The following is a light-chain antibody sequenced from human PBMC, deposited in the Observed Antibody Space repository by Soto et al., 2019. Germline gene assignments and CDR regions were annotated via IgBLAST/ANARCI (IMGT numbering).Light chain of an antibody. J-gene: IGLJ3*02. CDR3: CSYAGSYTGV. CDR2: EVS. V-gene: IGLV2-11*01. CDR1: SSDVGGYNF. Sequence: QSALTQPRSVSGSPGQSVTISCTGTSSDVGGYNFVSWYQQHPGKAPKLMIYEVSKWPSGVPDRFSGSKSGNTASLTISGLQAEDEADYYCCSYAGSYTGVFGGGTKLTVL.